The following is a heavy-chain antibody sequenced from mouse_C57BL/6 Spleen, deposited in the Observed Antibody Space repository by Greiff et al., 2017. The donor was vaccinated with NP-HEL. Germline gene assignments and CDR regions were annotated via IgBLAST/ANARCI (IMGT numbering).Heavy chain of an antibody. J-gene: IGHJ3*01. CDR3: ARPGYGSSYCFAY. CDR1: GFTFSDYG. CDR2: ISSGSSTI. Sequence: EVKVVESGGGLVKPGGSLKLSCAASGFTFSDYGMHWVRQAPEKGLEWVAYISSGSSTIYYADTVKGRFTISRDNAKNTLFLQMTSLRSEDTAMYYCARPGYGSSYCFAYWGQGTLVTVSA. D-gene: IGHD1-1*01. V-gene: IGHV5-17*01.